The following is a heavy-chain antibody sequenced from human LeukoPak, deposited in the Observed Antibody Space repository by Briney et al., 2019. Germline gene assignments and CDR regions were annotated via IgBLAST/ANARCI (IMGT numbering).Heavy chain of an antibody. CDR1: GGSISSSNW. CDR3: ARALVGATDWYFDL. V-gene: IGHV4-4*02. J-gene: IGHJ2*01. Sequence: PSETLSLTCAVSGGSISSSNWWSWVRQPPGKGLEWIREIYHSGSTNYSPSFQGQVTISADKSISTAYLQWSSLKASDTAMYYCARALVGATDWYFDLWGRGTLVTVSS. D-gene: IGHD1-26*01. CDR2: IYHSGST.